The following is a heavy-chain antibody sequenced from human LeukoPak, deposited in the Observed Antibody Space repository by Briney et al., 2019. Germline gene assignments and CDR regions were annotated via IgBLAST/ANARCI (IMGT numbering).Heavy chain of an antibody. J-gene: IGHJ4*02. Sequence: ASVKVSCTASGYTFTGYYMNWVRQAPGQGLEWMGWINPNSGGTNYAQKFQGRVTMTRDTSISTAYLELSRLRSDDTAVYYCARDSRPDDYGDFDYWGQGTLVTVSS. D-gene: IGHD4-17*01. V-gene: IGHV1-2*02. CDR2: INPNSGGT. CDR3: ARDSRPDDYGDFDY. CDR1: GYTFTGYY.